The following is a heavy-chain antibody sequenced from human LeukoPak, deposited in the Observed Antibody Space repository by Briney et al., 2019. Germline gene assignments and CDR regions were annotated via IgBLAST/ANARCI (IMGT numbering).Heavy chain of an antibody. D-gene: IGHD2-2*01. V-gene: IGHV3-7*01. CDR1: GFTFSSYW. J-gene: IGHJ4*02. Sequence: TGGSLRLSCAASGFTFSSYWMSWVRQAPGKGLEWVANIKQDGSEKYYVDSVKGRFTISRDNAKNSLYLQMNSLRAEDTAVYYCARDRIWDIVVVPAAMGERYFDYWGQGTLVTVSS. CDR3: ARDRIWDIVVVPAAMGERYFDY. CDR2: IKQDGSEK.